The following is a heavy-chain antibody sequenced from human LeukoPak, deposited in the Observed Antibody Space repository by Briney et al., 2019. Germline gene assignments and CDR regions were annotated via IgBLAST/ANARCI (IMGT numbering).Heavy chain of an antibody. CDR3: ARGSGDPGYMDV. V-gene: IGHV4-39*07. CDR2: IHYSGST. CDR1: GGSISSSSYY. Sequence: SETLSLTCTVSGGSISSSSYYWGWIRQPPGKGLEWIGSIHYSGSTNYNPSLKSRVTISVDTSKNQFSLKLSSVTAADTAVYYCARGSGDPGYMDVWGKGTTVTVSS. D-gene: IGHD3-10*01. J-gene: IGHJ6*03.